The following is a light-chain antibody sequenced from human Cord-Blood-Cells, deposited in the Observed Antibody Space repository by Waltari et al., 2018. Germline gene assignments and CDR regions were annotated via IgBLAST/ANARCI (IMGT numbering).Light chain of an antibody. J-gene: IGKJ4*01. CDR3: QQDNNRHPLT. V-gene: IGKV3-15*01. CDR2: GAS. CDR1: PRVSSN. Sequence: EIVMTQSPATLSVSPGERATLSCRASPRVSSNLAWYQQKPAQAPRLLIYGASTRATRIPARFRGSGSGTDFTLNISSLLSEDVAVYYCQQDNNRHPLTFGGGTKVEIK.